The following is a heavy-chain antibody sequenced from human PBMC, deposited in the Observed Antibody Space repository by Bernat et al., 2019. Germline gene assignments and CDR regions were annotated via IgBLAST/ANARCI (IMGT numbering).Heavy chain of an antibody. CDR1: GFTFSSYW. D-gene: IGHD2-2*01. V-gene: IGHV3-7*01. J-gene: IGHJ4*02. CDR2: IKQDGSEE. CDR3: ARDRCSSTSCFIDY. Sequence: EVQLVDSGGGLVQPGGSLRLSCAASGFTFSSYWMSWVRQAPGKWLEWVANIKQDGSEEYYVDSVKGRFTISRDNAKNSLYLQMNSLRAEDTAVYYCARDRCSSTSCFIDYWGQGTLVTVSS.